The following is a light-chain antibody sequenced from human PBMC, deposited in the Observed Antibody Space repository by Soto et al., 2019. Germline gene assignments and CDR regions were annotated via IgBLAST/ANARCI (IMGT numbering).Light chain of an antibody. CDR1: QSLLDSNGYNY. CDR2: LGS. V-gene: IGKV2-28*01. Sequence: VMTQSPLSLPVTPGEPASISCRSSQSLLDSNGYNYLDWYLQKPGQSPQLLIYLGSNRASRVPERFSGSGSGTDFTLNISRVEAEDVGVYYCMHSLNIPWTFGQGTRLEI. CDR3: MHSLNIPWT. J-gene: IGKJ2*02.